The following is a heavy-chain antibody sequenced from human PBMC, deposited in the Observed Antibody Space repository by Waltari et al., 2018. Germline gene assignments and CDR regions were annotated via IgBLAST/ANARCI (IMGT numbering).Heavy chain of an antibody. Sequence: EERLVESGGGLVQPGGSLRLSCEASGFTFKTYLMNWVRQAPGKGLEWVANIRPDGSEKSYVDSVKGRFTISRDNAKNAVYLQLNRLRVEDTALYYCARGMYNGLDVWGPETTVIVSS. CDR2: IRPDGSEK. V-gene: IGHV3-7*01. D-gene: IGHD1-20*01. CDR1: GFTFKTYL. CDR3: ARGMYNGLDV. J-gene: IGHJ6*02.